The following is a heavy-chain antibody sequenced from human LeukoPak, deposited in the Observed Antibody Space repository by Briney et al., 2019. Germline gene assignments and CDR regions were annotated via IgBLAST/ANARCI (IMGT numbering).Heavy chain of an antibody. J-gene: IGHJ3*02. CDR3: ARERGGATGPFDI. CDR1: GFTFSSYA. D-gene: IGHD1-26*01. CDR2: ISYDGSNK. Sequence: PGGSLRLSCAASGFTFSSYAMHWVRQAPGKGLEWVAVISYDGSNKYYADSVKGRFTISRDNSKNTLYLQMNSLRAEDTAVYYCARERGGATGPFDIWGQGTMVTVSS. V-gene: IGHV3-30-3*01.